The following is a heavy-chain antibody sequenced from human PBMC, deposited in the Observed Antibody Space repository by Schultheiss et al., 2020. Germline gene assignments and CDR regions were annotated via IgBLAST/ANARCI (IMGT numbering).Heavy chain of an antibody. J-gene: IGHJ4*02. CDR2: IYTSGST. CDR3: ARRPYCSSTSCYRGGFDY. V-gene: IGHV4-4*07. D-gene: IGHD2-2*01. CDR1: GGSISSYY. Sequence: SATLSLTCTVSGGSISSYYWSWIRQPAGKGLEWIGRIYTSGSTNYNPSLKSRVTMSVDTSKNQFSLKLSSVTAADTAVYYCARRPYCSSTSCYRGGFDYWGQGTLVTVSS.